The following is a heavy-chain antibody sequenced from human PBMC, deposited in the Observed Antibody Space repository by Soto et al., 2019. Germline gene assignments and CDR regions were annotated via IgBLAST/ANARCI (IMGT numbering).Heavy chain of an antibody. Sequence: GSLRLSCAVSEFNVMSYWMSWVRQAPGKGLEWVASIKEDGSEIYYLQSVRGRFTISRDSAGNALHLAMNYLSAEDTGVYFCARDIGFDYVNWGQGTLVTVSS. CDR2: IKEDGSEI. CDR1: EFNVMSYW. V-gene: IGHV3-7*01. D-gene: IGHD3-16*01. CDR3: ARDIGFDYVN. J-gene: IGHJ4*02.